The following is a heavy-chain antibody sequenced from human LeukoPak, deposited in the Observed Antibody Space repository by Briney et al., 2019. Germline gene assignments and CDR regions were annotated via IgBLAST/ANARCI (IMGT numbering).Heavy chain of an antibody. Sequence: GGSLRLSCAASGFTFSSYWMSWVRQAPGKGLEYVSAISSNGGSTYYANSVKGRFTISRDNSKNTLYLQMGSLRAEDMAVYYCARGRSSGWYRAFDIWGQGTMVTVSS. CDR3: ARGRSSGWYRAFDI. CDR2: ISSNGGST. V-gene: IGHV3-64*01. J-gene: IGHJ3*02. CDR1: GFTFSSYW. D-gene: IGHD6-19*01.